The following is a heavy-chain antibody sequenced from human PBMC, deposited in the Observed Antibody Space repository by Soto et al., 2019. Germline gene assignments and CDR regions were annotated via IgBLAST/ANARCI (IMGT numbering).Heavy chain of an antibody. D-gene: IGHD4-17*01. Sequence: PSETLSLTCTVSGGSISSYYWSWIRQPPGEGLEWIGYIYYSGSTNYNPSLKSRVTISVDTSKNQFSLKLSSVTAADTAVYYCARAPNGDYSLYYYYGMDVWGQGTTVTVSS. J-gene: IGHJ6*02. CDR1: GGSISSYY. V-gene: IGHV4-59*08. CDR3: ARAPNGDYSLYYYYGMDV. CDR2: IYYSGST.